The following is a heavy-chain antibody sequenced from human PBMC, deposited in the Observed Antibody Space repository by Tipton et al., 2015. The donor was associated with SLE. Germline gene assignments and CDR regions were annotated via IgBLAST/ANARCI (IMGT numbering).Heavy chain of an antibody. CDR2: VYYTGNT. J-gene: IGHJ4*02. CDR1: GDSIITSSYY. CDR3: ARDEYRYDATGYHLLGHFDF. Sequence: TLSLTCIVSGDSIITSSYYWGWIRQPPGKGLEWVGTVYYTGNTFYNPSLKSRVTILVDTSKNQFSLKLSSVTAADTAVYYCARDEYRYDATGYHLLGHFDFWGQGTLVTVSS. D-gene: IGHD3-22*01. V-gene: IGHV4-39*07.